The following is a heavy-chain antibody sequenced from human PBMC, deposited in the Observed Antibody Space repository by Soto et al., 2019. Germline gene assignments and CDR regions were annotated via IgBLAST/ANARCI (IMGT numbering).Heavy chain of an antibody. J-gene: IGHJ6*02. CDR2: IIPIFGTA. V-gene: IGHV1-69*12. CDR1: GGTFSSYA. D-gene: IGHD2-15*01. Sequence: QVQLVQSGAEVKKPGSSVKVSCKTSGGTFSSYAISWVRQAPGQGLEWMGGIIPIFGTANYAQKFQGTVTITADESASTAYMELSSLRSEDTAVYYCARHPGGRGYYYGMDVWGQGTTVTVSS. CDR3: ARHPGGRGYYYGMDV.